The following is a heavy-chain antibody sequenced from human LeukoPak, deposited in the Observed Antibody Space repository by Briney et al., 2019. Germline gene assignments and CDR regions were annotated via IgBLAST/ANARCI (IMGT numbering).Heavy chain of an antibody. CDR2: INHSGST. Sequence: SETLSLTCAVYGGSFSGYYWGWIRQPPGKGLEWIGEINHSGSTNYNPSLKSRVTISVDTSKNQFSLKLSSVTAADTAVYYCARGVYSSGWTPRGGYFDYWGQGTLVTVSS. V-gene: IGHV4-34*01. CDR3: ARGVYSSGWTPRGGYFDY. CDR1: GGSFSGYY. D-gene: IGHD6-19*01. J-gene: IGHJ4*02.